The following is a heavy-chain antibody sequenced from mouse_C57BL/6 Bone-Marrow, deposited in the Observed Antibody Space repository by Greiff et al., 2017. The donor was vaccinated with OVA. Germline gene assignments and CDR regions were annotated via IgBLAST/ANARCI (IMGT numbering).Heavy chain of an antibody. CDR2: ISSGGSYT. D-gene: IGHD1-1*01. Sequence: EVQLMESGGDLVKPGGSLKLSCAASGFTFSSYGMSWVRQTPDKRLEWVATISSGGSYTYYPDSVKGRFTISRDNAKTTLYLQMSSLKSEDTAMYYCARGGGSSLFAYWGQGTLVTVSA. CDR1: GFTFSSYG. J-gene: IGHJ3*01. CDR3: ARGGGSSLFAY. V-gene: IGHV5-6*01.